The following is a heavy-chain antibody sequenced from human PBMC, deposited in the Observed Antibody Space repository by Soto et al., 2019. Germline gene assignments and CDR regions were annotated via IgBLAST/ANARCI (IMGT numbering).Heavy chain of an antibody. CDR1: GFSFSSYW. CDR3: AKREGNTYGLFH. D-gene: IGHD5-18*01. CDR2: IKTDGSST. V-gene: IGHV3-74*01. Sequence: EVQLVESGGGLVQPGGSLRLSCAASGFSFSSYWIHWVRQAPGKGLVWVSRIKTDGSSTYYADSVKGRFTISRDNAKNPLYLQMNSLSAEDTAVYYCAKREGNTYGLFHWGQGTLVTVSS. J-gene: IGHJ4*02.